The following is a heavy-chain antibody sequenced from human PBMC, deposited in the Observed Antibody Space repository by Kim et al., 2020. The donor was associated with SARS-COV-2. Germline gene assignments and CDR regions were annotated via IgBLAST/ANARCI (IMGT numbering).Heavy chain of an antibody. D-gene: IGHD3-22*01. J-gene: IGHJ4*02. V-gene: IGHV4-61*01. CDR1: GGSVSSGSYY. CDR3: ARGRRYYDSSGYYIFDY. CDR2: IYYSGST. Sequence: SETLSLTCTVSGGSVSSGSYYWSWIRQPPGKGLEWIGYIYYSGSTNYNPSLKSRVTISVDTSKNQFSLKLSSVTAADTAVYYCARGRRYYDSSGYYIFDYWGQGTLVTVSS.